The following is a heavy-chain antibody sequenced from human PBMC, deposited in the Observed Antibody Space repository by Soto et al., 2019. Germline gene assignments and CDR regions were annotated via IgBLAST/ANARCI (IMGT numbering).Heavy chain of an antibody. V-gene: IGHV3-9*01. CDR1: GFTFGDYA. CDR3: AKGLYSSSWYGPAQH. J-gene: IGHJ1*01. D-gene: IGHD6-13*01. Sequence: EVQLVESGGGLVQPGRSLRLSCAASGFTFGDYAMHWVRQAPGKGLEWVSGISWNSGSIGYADSVKGRFTISRDNAKNSLYLQMNSLRAEDTALYYCAKGLYSSSWYGPAQHWGQGTLVTVSS. CDR2: ISWNSGSI.